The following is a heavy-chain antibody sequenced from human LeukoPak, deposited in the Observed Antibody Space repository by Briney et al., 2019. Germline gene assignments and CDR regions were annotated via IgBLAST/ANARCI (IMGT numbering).Heavy chain of an antibody. CDR1: EFTFGSYW. D-gene: IGHD6-19*01. CDR2: IKQDGSEK. V-gene: IGHV3-7*05. CDR3: ARAWRYSSGWYDN. Sequence: PGGSLRLSCAASEFTFGSYWMSWVRQAPGKGLEWVANIKQDGSEKYYVDSVKGRFTISRDNAKNSLYLQMNSLRAEDTAVYYCARAWRYSSGWYDNWGQGTLVTVSS. J-gene: IGHJ5*02.